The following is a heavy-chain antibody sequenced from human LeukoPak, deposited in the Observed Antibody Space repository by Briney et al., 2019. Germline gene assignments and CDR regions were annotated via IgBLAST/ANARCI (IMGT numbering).Heavy chain of an antibody. D-gene: IGHD2-21*02. V-gene: IGHV4-34*01. Sequence: PSETLSLTCAVYGGSFSGYHWSWIRQPPGKGLEWIGEINHSGSTNYNPSLKSRVTISVDTSKNQFSLKPSSVTAADTAVYYCARGLRIVATQIAYCGGDCYSGADYWGQGTLVTVSS. J-gene: IGHJ4*02. CDR3: ARGLRIVATQIAYCGGDCYSGADY. CDR2: INHSGST. CDR1: GGSFSGYH.